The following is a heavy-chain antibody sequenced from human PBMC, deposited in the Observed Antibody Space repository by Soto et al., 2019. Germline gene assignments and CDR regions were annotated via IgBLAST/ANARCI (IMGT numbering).Heavy chain of an antibody. J-gene: IGHJ4*02. V-gene: IGHV1-58*01. CDR2: IVVASGNT. D-gene: IGHD3-22*01. Sequence: SVKVSCKSSGFTFNRSYSGVQCLLQARGHRPEWIGWIVVASGNTNYAQTFQERVTITRDMSTSTAYMELSGLRSDDTAEYYCVASSYDTRGYYYFDSWGQGTLVTVSS. CDR3: VASSYDTRGYYYFDS. CDR1: GFTFNRSYSG.